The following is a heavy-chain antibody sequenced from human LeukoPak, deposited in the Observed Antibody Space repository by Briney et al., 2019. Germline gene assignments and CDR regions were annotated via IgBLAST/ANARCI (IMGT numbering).Heavy chain of an antibody. Sequence: GGSLRLSCAASGFTLSSYAMSWVRQAPGKGLEWVSAISVSGNTYHADSVKGRFTISRDNAKNSLYLQMSSLRAEDTAVYYCARELLGGFDIWGQGTMVTVSS. J-gene: IGHJ3*02. V-gene: IGHV3-23*01. D-gene: IGHD1-26*01. CDR1: GFTLSSYA. CDR3: ARELLGGFDI. CDR2: ISVSGNT.